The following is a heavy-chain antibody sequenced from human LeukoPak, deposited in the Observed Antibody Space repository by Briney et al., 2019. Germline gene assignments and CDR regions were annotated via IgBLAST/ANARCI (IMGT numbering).Heavy chain of an antibody. Sequence: ASVKVSCKASGYTFTDYYMHWVRQAPGQGLEWMGWTKPNSGDTDYAQKFQGRITMTRDTSISTVFMQLSSLKSDDTAIYYCTRGRRLDHGPTAPSEYWGQGTLVTVSS. CDR1: GYTFTDYY. V-gene: IGHV1-2*02. CDR3: TRGRRLDHGPTAPSEY. D-gene: IGHD4-17*01. CDR2: TKPNSGDT. J-gene: IGHJ4*02.